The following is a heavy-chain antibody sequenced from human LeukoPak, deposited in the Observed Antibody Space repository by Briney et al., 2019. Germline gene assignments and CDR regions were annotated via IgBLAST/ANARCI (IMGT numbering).Heavy chain of an antibody. CDR1: GGTFSSYA. V-gene: IGHV1-2*02. CDR3: ARGSYYYYYYMDV. Sequence: ASVKVSCKASGGTFSSYAISWVRQAPGQGLEWMGWINPNSGGTKYAQKFQGRVTMTRDTSISTAYMELSRLRSDDTAVYYCARGSYYYYYYMDVWGKGTTVTISS. J-gene: IGHJ6*03. CDR2: INPNSGGT.